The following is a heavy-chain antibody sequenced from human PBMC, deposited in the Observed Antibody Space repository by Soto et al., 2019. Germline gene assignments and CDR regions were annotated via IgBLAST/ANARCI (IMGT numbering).Heavy chain of an antibody. CDR1: GYSFTGYW. D-gene: IGHD6-19*01. V-gene: IGHV5-51*01. CDR3: ACSIAVQRGGDVYGMDV. Sequence: PGESLKISCKGSGYSFTGYWIGWVRQMPGKGLEWMGIIYPGDSDTRYSPSFQGQVTISADKSISTAYLQWSSLKASDTTIYYCACSIAVQRGGDVYGMDVWGQGTTVTVS. J-gene: IGHJ6*02. CDR2: IYPGDSDT.